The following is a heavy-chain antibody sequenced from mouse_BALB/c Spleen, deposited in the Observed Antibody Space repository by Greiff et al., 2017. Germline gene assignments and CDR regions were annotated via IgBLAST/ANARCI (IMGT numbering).Heavy chain of an antibody. J-gene: IGHJ2*01. CDR2: ISSGGSYT. D-gene: IGHD2-2*01. CDR1: GFTFSSYA. CDR3: AREGGLRKGYYFDY. Sequence: EVKLMESGGGLVKPGGSLKLSCAASGFTFSSYAMSWVRQSPEKRLEWVAEISSGGSYTYYPDTVTGRFTISRDNAKNTLYLEMSSLRSEDTAMYYCAREGGLRKGYYFDYWGQGTTLTVSS. V-gene: IGHV5-9-4*01.